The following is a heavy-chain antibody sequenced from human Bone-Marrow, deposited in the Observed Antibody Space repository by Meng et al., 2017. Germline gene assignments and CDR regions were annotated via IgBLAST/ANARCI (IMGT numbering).Heavy chain of an antibody. V-gene: IGHV3-48*03. D-gene: IGHD2-15*01. CDR2: ISTTGSSL. J-gene: IGHJ4*02. CDR3: VRDGKSCSGGLCHPY. CDR1: GFTFRSYE. Sequence: GESLKISCAASGFTFRSYEMNWVRQAPGKGLEWLSYISTTGSSLYYADSVKGRLTISRDNDKSTLFLQMNSLRAEDTAVYYCVRDGKSCSGGLCHPYWGQGSLVTVSS.